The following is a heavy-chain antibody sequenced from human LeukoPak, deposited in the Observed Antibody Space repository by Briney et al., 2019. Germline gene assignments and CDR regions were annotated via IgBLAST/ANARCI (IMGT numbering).Heavy chain of an antibody. V-gene: IGHV3-21*01. J-gene: IGHJ4*02. CDR1: GFTFDDYA. CDR3: ARAGGSTVSHSDY. Sequence: GGSLRLSCAASGFTFDDYAMHWVRQAPGKGLEWVSSISSSTSYIYYADSVKGRFTISKDNAKNSLYLQMNSLRAEDTAVYYCARAGGSTVSHSDYWGQGTLVTVSS. D-gene: IGHD4-17*01. CDR2: ISSSTSYI.